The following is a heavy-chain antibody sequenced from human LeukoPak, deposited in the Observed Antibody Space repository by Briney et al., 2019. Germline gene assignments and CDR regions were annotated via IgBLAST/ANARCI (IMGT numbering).Heavy chain of an antibody. Sequence: NPGGSLRLSCAASGFTFSDYYMSWIRQAPGKGLEWVSKISSSATTIYYADSVKGRFTISRDNSKNSLYLQMNSLRPEDTALYYCAKDMTPGSSYGSAFDYWGQGTPVTVSS. CDR3: AKDMTPGSSYGSAFDY. CDR1: GFTFSDYY. J-gene: IGHJ4*02. D-gene: IGHD5-18*01. CDR2: ISSSATTI. V-gene: IGHV3-11*01.